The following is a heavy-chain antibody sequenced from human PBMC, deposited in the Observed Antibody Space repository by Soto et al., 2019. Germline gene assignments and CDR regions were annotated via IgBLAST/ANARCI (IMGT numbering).Heavy chain of an antibody. V-gene: IGHV4-59*01. J-gene: IGHJ6*02. CDR1: GGSISSYY. D-gene: IGHD2-2*01. CDR3: ARARYQLLHPYYYGMDV. Sequence: QVQLQESGPGLVKPSETLSLTCTVSGGSISSYYWSWIRQSPGKGLEWIGYIHYSGSTKSNPSLRNRVTISVDTSRNQGYLKLSSVTAADSAVYFCARARYQLLHPYYYGMDVWGQGTTVTVSS. CDR2: IHYSGST.